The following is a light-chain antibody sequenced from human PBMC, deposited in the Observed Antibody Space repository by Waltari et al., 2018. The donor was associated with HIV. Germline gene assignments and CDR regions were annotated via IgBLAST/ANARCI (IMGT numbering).Light chain of an antibody. V-gene: IGLV1-40*01. CDR3: QSYDRSLSASV. CDR2: SDI. J-gene: IGLJ3*02. Sequence: QSVLTQPPSVSGVPGQRVTISCTGRSSNIGAGSFVHWYQQLPGTAPTLLIYSDINRPSGVPDRFSGTKSGNSASLAITGLQAEDEADYYCQSYDRSLSASVFGGGTKLTVL. CDR1: SSNIGAGSF.